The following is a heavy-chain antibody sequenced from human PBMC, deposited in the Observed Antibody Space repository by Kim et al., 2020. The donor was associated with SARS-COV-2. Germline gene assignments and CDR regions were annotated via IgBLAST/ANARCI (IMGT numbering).Heavy chain of an antibody. CDR2: ISYDGSNK. J-gene: IGHJ4*02. V-gene: IGHV3-30*04. Sequence: GRSLRLSCAASGFTFSSYAMHWVRQAPGKGLEWVAVISYDGSNKYYADSVKGRFTISRDNSKNTLYLQMNSLRAEDTAVYYCARAYPIGGGDYSVYWGQGALVTVSS. CDR3: ARAYPIGGGDYSVY. D-gene: IGHD1-26*01. CDR1: GFTFSSYA.